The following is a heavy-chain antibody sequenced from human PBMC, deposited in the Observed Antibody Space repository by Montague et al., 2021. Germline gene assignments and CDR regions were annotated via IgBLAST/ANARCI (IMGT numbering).Heavy chain of an antibody. Sequence: SLRLSCAASGLSFDAYAIHWVRQTPGKGLEWVSGISRNGNTIGYADSVKGRFTISRDNAKNSLYLEMNSLRVEDTALYYCVRGSRPWYDIDYWGQGTLVAVSS. D-gene: IGHD3-9*01. J-gene: IGHJ4*02. CDR2: ISRNGNTI. CDR3: VRGSRPWYDIDY. V-gene: IGHV3-9*01. CDR1: GLSFDAYA.